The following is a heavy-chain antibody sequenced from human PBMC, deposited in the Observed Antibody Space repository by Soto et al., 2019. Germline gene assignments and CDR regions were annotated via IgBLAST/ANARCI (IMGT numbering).Heavy chain of an antibody. D-gene: IGHD2-21*02. J-gene: IGHJ6*02. CDR2: IWYDGSNK. V-gene: IGHV3-33*01. CDR3: ARDLATIGGGDREVGGMDV. Sequence: GGSLRLSCAASGFTFSSYGMHWVRQAPGKGLEWVAVIWYDGSNKYYADSVKGRFTISRDNSKNTLYLQMNSLRAEDTAVYYCARDLATIGGGDREVGGMDVWGQGTTVTV. CDR1: GFTFSSYG.